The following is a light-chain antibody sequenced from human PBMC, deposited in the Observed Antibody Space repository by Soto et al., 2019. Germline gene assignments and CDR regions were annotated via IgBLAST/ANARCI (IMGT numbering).Light chain of an antibody. V-gene: IGKV4-1*01. Sequence: DIVMTQSPDSLAVSLGERATINCKSGQSVLYSSNNKNYLAWYQQKPRQPPKLLIYWASTRESGVPDRFSGSGSGTDFTLTISSLQAEDVAVYYCQQYYRIPETFGQGTKVEIK. CDR3: QQYYRIPET. J-gene: IGKJ1*01. CDR1: QSVLYSSNNKNY. CDR2: WAS.